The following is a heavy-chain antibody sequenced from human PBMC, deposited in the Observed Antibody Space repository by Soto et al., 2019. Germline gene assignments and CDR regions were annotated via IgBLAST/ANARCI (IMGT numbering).Heavy chain of an antibody. CDR2: INPNSGGT. CDR1: GYTFTGYY. CDR3: ARGRFLEGIAVAGIALGY. V-gene: IGHV1-2*04. D-gene: IGHD6-19*01. J-gene: IGHJ4*02. Sequence: QVQLVQSGAEVKKPGASVKVSCKASGYTFTGYYMHWVRQAPGQGLEWMGWINPNSGGTNYAQKFQGWVTMTRDTSISTAYMELSRLRSDDTAVYYCARGRFLEGIAVAGIALGYWGQGTLVTVSS.